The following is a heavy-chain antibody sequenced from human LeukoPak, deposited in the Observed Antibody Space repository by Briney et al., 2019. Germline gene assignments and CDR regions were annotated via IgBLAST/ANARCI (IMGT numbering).Heavy chain of an antibody. CDR1: GGSFSGYY. Sequence: PSETLSLTCAVYGGSFSGYYWSWIRQPPGKGLEWIGEINHSGSTNYNPSLKSRVTISVDTSKNQFSLKLSSVTAADTAVYHCARRPIFYYDSSGLSPFDYWGQGTLVTVSS. V-gene: IGHV4-34*01. J-gene: IGHJ4*02. CDR3: ARRPIFYYDSSGLSPFDY. CDR2: INHSGST. D-gene: IGHD3-22*01.